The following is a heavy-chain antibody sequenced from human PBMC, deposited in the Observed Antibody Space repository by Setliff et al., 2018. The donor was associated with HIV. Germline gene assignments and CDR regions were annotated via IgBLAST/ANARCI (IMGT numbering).Heavy chain of an antibody. D-gene: IGHD2-8*01. CDR2: IVDSGST. J-gene: IGHJ6*02. CDR1: GGSISSGSYY. CDR3: ARAPSCADSWCYMYYYYYYGMDV. Sequence: PSETLSLTCTVSGGSISSGSYYWTWIRQSPEKGLEWIGEIVDSGSTNYSPSLKSRVTISLDTSKKQFSLRLNSVTAADTGVYYCARAPSCADSWCYMYYYYYYGMDVWGLGTTVTVSS. V-gene: IGHV4-61*01.